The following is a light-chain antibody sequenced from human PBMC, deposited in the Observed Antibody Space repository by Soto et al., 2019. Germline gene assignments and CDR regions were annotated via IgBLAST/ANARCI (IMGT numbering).Light chain of an antibody. V-gene: IGLV2-14*01. CDR3: SSYTSSSTPYV. CDR1: SSDVGGYNY. Sequence: QSALTQPASVSGSPGQSITISCTGTSSDVGGYNYVSWYQQHPGKAPKLMIYEVSNRPSGASTRFSGSKSGNTASLTISGLQAEDEADYYCSSYTSSSTPYVFGTGTKVTVL. CDR2: EVS. J-gene: IGLJ1*01.